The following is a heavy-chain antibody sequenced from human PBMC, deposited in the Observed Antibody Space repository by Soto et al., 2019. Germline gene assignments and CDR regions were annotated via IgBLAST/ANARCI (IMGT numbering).Heavy chain of an antibody. D-gene: IGHD6-13*01. Sequence: EVQLVESGGGLVQPGGSLKLSCVASGFSFSAAAMHWVRQASGKGLEWVGRIRSKANNFATAYAASVNGRFTISRDDSKNTAYQQMNSLKTEDTAVYFCAGPGYSNSWYEDYFDYWGQGTLVTVSS. CDR3: AGPGYSNSWYEDYFDY. CDR2: IRSKANNFAT. J-gene: IGHJ4*02. CDR1: GFSFSAAA. V-gene: IGHV3-73*02.